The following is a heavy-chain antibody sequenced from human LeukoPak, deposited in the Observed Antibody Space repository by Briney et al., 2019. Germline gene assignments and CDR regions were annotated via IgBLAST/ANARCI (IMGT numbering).Heavy chain of an antibody. CDR2: ISGSGTI. Sequence: PSETLSLTCTVSGGSINSYWSWIRQPAGKGLEWIGRISGSGTITYNPALQSRLSISIDTSKNQFSLKLMSVTAADTAVYYCARRTLKYSSSWYRGYYFDYWGQGTLVTVSS. J-gene: IGHJ4*02. CDR3: ARRTLKYSSSWYRGYYFDY. CDR1: GGSINSY. D-gene: IGHD6-13*01. V-gene: IGHV4-4*07.